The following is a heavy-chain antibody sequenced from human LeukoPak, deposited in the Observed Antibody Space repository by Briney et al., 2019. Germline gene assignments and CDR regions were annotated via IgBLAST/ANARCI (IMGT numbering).Heavy chain of an antibody. CDR1: GGSISSYY. J-gene: IGHJ6*03. D-gene: IGHD1-26*01. Sequence: SETLSLTCTVSGGSISSYYWSWIRQPPGKGLEWIGYIYYSGSTNYNPSLKSRVTISVDTSKNQFSLKLSSVTAADTAVYYCARAIFHSGSYSFYYYYYYMDVWGKGTTVTVSS. CDR2: IYYSGST. CDR3: ARAIFHSGSYSFYYYYYYMDV. V-gene: IGHV4-59*01.